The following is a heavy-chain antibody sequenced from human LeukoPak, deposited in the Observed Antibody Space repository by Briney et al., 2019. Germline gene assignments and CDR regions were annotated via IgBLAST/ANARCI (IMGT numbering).Heavy chain of an antibody. Sequence: GGSLRLSCAASGFTFSSNWMHWVRQAPGEGLVWVSRINSDGSTTNYADSVKGRFTISRDNAKNTLYLQMSSLRAEDTAMYYCAXRYXSGGTCYPWLDYWGQGTLVTVSS. CDR2: INSDGSTT. D-gene: IGHD2-15*01. V-gene: IGHV3-74*01. CDR3: AXRYXSGGTCYPWLDY. CDR1: GFTFSSNW. J-gene: IGHJ4*02.